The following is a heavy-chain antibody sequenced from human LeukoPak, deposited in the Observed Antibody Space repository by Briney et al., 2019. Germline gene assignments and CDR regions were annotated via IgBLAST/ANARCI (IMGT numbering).Heavy chain of an antibody. CDR3: ARDPIVVVPAAMKSHNWFDP. V-gene: IGHV4-34*01. CDR1: GGSFSGYY. J-gene: IGHJ5*02. CDR2: INHSGST. D-gene: IGHD2-2*01. Sequence: SETLSLTCAVYGGSFSGYYWSWIRQPPGKGLEWIGEINHSGSTNYNPSLKSRVTISVDTSKNQFSLKLSSVTAADTAVYYCARDPIVVVPAAMKSHNWFDPWGQGTLVTVSS.